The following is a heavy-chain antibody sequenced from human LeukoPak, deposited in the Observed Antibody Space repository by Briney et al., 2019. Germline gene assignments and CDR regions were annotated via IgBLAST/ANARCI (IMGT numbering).Heavy chain of an antibody. Sequence: SGGSLRLSCAASGFTFSNAWLNWVRQAPGKGLEWVGHIKSKTDGGTTDYAAPVKGRFTISRDDSKNTLFLQMDSLKTEDTAVYYCTLPWGSGSYYDYWGQGTLVTVSS. D-gene: IGHD3-10*01. CDR1: GFTFSNAW. CDR2: IKSKTDGGTT. J-gene: IGHJ4*02. V-gene: IGHV3-15*01. CDR3: TLPWGSGSYYDY.